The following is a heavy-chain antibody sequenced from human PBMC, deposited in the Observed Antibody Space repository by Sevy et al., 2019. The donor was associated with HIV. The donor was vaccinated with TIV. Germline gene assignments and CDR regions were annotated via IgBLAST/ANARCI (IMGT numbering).Heavy chain of an antibody. D-gene: IGHD3-10*01. Sequence: GGSLRLSCAGSGFTFGSYMMNWVRQAPGRGLEWMSRISRTGGNTEYGDSAKGRFTISRDNSKNTVYLQMKDLRAEDTALYYCVKEGRDDFNPYLDFWVQGILVTVSS. CDR1: GFTFGSYM. J-gene: IGHJ4*02. CDR2: ISRTGGNT. CDR3: VKEGRDDFNPYLDF. V-gene: IGHV3-23*01.